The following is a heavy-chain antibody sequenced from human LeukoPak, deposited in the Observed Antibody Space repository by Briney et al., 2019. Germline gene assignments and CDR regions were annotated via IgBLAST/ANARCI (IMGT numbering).Heavy chain of an antibody. Sequence: SQTLSLTCAISGDSVSSNSVAWNWIRQSPSRGLEWLGRTFYRSKWYNDYAVSVKSRITINPDTSKNQISLQLSSVTPEDTAVYYCARGKYSAFDIRGQGTMVTVSS. J-gene: IGHJ3*02. V-gene: IGHV6-1*01. D-gene: IGHD2/OR15-2a*01. CDR2: TFYRSKWYN. CDR1: GDSVSSNSVA. CDR3: ARGKYSAFDI.